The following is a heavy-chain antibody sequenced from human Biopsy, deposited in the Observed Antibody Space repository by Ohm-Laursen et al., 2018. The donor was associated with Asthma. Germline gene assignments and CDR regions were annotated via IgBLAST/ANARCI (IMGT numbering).Heavy chain of an antibody. CDR2: ISKDASTQ. CDR1: GFTFGDYW. CDR3: VRDGTDDAFDI. J-gene: IGHJ3*02. V-gene: IGHV3-30*03. D-gene: IGHD1-1*01. Sequence: SLRLSCAASGFTFGDYWMSWVRQAPGKGLEWVGVISKDASTQDYADSVKGRFTMARDNSKNTLDLQMNSLREEDTAVYYCVRDGTDDAFDIWGQGTVVSVSS.